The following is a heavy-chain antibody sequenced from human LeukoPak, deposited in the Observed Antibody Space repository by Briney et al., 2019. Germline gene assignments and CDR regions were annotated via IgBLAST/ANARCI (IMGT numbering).Heavy chain of an antibody. V-gene: IGHV3-23*01. Sequence: GSLRLSCAASGFIFSSYSMSWVRQAPGMGLEWVSVITGSGGNTYYADSVKGRFTISKDNSKNTVYLQMSSLRVDDTAVYYCAKAAGSSWPSYYYGMDVWGQGTTVTVSS. J-gene: IGHJ6*02. D-gene: IGHD6-13*01. CDR1: GFIFSSYS. CDR3: AKAAGSSWPSYYYGMDV. CDR2: ITGSGGNT.